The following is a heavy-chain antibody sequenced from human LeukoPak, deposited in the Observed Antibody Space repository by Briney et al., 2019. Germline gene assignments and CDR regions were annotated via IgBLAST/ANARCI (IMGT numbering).Heavy chain of an antibody. Sequence: SVKVSCKASGGTFSSYAISWVRQAPGQGLEWMGGIIPIFGTANYAQKFQGKVTITADESTSTAYMELSSLRSEDTAVYYCARMTTVVTRGDYWGQGTLVTVSS. CDR2: IIPIFGTA. CDR1: GGTFSSYA. V-gene: IGHV1-69*13. J-gene: IGHJ4*02. D-gene: IGHD4-23*01. CDR3: ARMTTVVTRGDY.